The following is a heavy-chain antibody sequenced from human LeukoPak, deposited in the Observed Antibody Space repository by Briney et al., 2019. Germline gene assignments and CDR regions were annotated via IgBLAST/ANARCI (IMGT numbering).Heavy chain of an antibody. V-gene: IGHV4-61*02. CDR2: IYATGST. CDR1: GSSISSGGYY. CDR3: AREWQYQFDY. J-gene: IGHJ4*02. Sequence: SETLSLTCTVSGSSISSGGYYWSWFRQPAGKGLEWIGRIYATGSTGYNPSLKSRVSIAVDTSKNHFSLKVTSVTAADTAVYYCAREWQYQFDYWGQGSLVTISS. D-gene: IGHD4-11*01.